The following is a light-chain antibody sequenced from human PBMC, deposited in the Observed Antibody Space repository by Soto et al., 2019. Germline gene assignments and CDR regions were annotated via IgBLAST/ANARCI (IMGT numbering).Light chain of an antibody. CDR2: VAT. Sequence: EIGLTQSPGTLSVSTGDRATISCRASQSVSSDYLAWYQQRPGQAPSVLIYVATSRATGIRDSFSGSGSGTDFTLPICRLEPEDFAAYYCHLYRSFGQGTKVDI. CDR3: HLYRS. J-gene: IGKJ1*01. CDR1: QSVSSDY. V-gene: IGKV3-20*01.